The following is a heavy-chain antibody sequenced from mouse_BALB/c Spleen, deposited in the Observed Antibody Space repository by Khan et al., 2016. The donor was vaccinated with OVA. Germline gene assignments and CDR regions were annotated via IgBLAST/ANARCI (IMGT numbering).Heavy chain of an antibody. CDR2: IDPENGET. Sequence: VQLQQSGAELVRPGALVKLSCKASGFNIKDYYIHWVKQSPEQDLEWIGWIDPENGETVYDPKFHDKANITADTTSNTAYLQLSRLTSDDTAVYYCTGAGYSAWFAYWGQGTPVTVSA. CDR1: GFNIKDYY. J-gene: IGHJ3*01. CDR3: TGAGYSAWFAY. V-gene: IGHV14-1*02.